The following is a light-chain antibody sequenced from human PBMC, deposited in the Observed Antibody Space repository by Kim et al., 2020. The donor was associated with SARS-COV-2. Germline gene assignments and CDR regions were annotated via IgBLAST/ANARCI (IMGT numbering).Light chain of an antibody. CDR1: QSVLYSSNNKNY. V-gene: IGKV4-1*01. J-gene: IGKJ4*01. CDR3: QQYYSTPLT. Sequence: DIVMTQSPDSLAVSLGERATINCKSSQSVLYSSNNKNYLAWYQQKPVQPPKLPIYWASTRESGIPDRFSGSGSGTDFTLTISSLQAEDVAVYYCQQYYSTPLTFGRGTKVDIK. CDR2: WAS.